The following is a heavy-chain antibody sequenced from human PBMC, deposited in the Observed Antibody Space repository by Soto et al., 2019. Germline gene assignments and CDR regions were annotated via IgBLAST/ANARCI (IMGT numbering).Heavy chain of an antibody. CDR1: GFTFSSYG. V-gene: IGHV3-33*01. D-gene: IGHD2-15*01. J-gene: IGHJ3*02. CDR2: IWYDGSNK. CDR3: ARDCGYCSGGSCYCTDAFDI. Sequence: GGSLRLSCAASGFTFSSYGMHWVRQAPGKGLEWVAVIWYDGSNKYYADSVKGRFTISRDNSKNTLYLQMNSLRAEDTAVYYWARDCGYCSGGSCYCTDAFDIWGQGTMVTVSS.